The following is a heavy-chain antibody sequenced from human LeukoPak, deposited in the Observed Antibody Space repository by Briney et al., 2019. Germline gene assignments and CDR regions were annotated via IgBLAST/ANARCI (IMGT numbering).Heavy chain of an antibody. D-gene: IGHD6-19*01. CDR3: ARGSGWSIAFDI. CDR2: IYTSGST. CDR1: GYSISSGYY. J-gene: IGHJ3*02. V-gene: IGHV4-4*07. Sequence: SETLSLTCAVSGYSISSGYYWGWIRQPAGKGLEWIGRIYTSGSTNYNPSLRSRVTMSVDTSKNQFSLKLSSVTAADTAVYYCARGSGWSIAFDIWGQGTMVTVSS.